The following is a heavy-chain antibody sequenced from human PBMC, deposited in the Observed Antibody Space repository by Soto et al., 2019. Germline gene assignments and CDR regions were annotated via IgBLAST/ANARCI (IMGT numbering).Heavy chain of an antibody. CDR2: ISGSGGST. J-gene: IGHJ4*02. Sequence: EVQLLESGGGLVQPGGSLRLSCAASGFTFSSYAMSWVRQAPGKGLEWVSAISGSGGSTYYADSVKGRFTISRDNSKNTLYLQMNSLRAEDTAVYYCAKDYPYNWNDMNYFDYWGQGTLVTVSS. CDR3: AKDYPYNWNDMNYFDY. V-gene: IGHV3-23*01. CDR1: GFTFSSYA. D-gene: IGHD1-20*01.